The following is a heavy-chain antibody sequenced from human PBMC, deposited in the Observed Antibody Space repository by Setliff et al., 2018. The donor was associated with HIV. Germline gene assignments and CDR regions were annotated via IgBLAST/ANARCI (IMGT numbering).Heavy chain of an antibody. Sequence: SETLSLTCAVSSYSIDSGYYWAWIRQSPGRGPEWIGSVYHGGNTYYNPSLKSRVTMSVDTSTNQFSLDLTSVTASDTAVYFCAGEIAPAARLPNVGGPPPPGYYHYMDVWGKGTTVTVSS. J-gene: IGHJ6*03. CDR1: SYSIDSGYY. D-gene: IGHD2-8*01. V-gene: IGHV4-38-2*02. CDR2: VYHGGNT. CDR3: AGEIAPAARLPNVGGPPPPGYYHYMDV.